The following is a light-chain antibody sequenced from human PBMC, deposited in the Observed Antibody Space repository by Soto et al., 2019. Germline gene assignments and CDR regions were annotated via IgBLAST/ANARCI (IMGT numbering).Light chain of an antibody. V-gene: IGKV3-11*01. CDR2: DAY. CDR1: QSVARY. CDR3: QQRCKCPST. Sequence: EVVLTPYPDTLSLSPGGPATLSCRASQSVARYVAWYQQNVGQSPSLLIYDAYTRATGVGARFTGSGSATDFSLTITSREPEDFAVYYCQQRCKCPSTFGPGTKV. J-gene: IGKJ2*02.